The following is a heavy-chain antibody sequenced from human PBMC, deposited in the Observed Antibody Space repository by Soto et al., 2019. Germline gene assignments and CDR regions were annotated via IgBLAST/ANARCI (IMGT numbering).Heavy chain of an antibody. V-gene: IGHV1-24*01. CDR1: GYTLTELS. D-gene: IGHD3-22*01. J-gene: IGHJ3*02. CDR3: GISTITMIVVGAFDI. Sequence: ASVKVSCKVSGYTLTELSMHGVRQAPGKGLEWMEGFDPEDGETIYAHKFQGRFTMTEDTSTDTAYMELSSLRSEHTAVYYCGISTITMIVVGAFDIWGQGTMGTVAS. CDR2: FDPEDGET.